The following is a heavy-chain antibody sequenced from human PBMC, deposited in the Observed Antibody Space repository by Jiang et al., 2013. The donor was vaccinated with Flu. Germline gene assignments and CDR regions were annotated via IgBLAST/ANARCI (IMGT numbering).Heavy chain of an antibody. V-gene: IGHV5-51*01. CDR2: IYPADSDI. J-gene: IGHJ6*03. D-gene: IGHD2-8*01. CDR1: GYSFSNYW. Sequence: EVQLVESGAEVKKPGESLKISCKGSGYSFSNYWIGWVRQMPGTGLEWMGIIYPADSDIRYSPSFEGQVTISADKSISTAYLQWNSLRASDTAIYYXARHIQYCHNGVCYRRYYMDVVGKGTTVTVSS. CDR3: ARHIQYCHNGVCYRRYYMDV.